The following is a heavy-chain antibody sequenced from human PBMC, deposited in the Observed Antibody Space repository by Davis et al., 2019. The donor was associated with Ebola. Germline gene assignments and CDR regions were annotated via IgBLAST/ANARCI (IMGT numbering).Heavy chain of an antibody. CDR1: GFTFSSYA. J-gene: IGHJ2*01. CDR3: AKGYSGNSNWYFDL. Sequence: GESLKISCAASGFTFSSYAMSWVRQAPGKGLEWVSAISGSGGSTYYADSVKGRFTISRDNSKNTLYLQMNSLRAEDTAVYYCAKGYSGNSNWYFDLWGRGTLVTVSS. CDR2: ISGSGGST. V-gene: IGHV3-23*01. D-gene: IGHD4-23*01.